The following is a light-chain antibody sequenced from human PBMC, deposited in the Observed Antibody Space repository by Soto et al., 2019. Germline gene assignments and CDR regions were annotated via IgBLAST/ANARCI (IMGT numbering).Light chain of an antibody. CDR3: TSYTTSSTYV. Sequence: QSALTQPASVSGSPGQSITISCTGTSSDVGGNKYVSWYQQYPGKAPKLMIFEVSKRPSGVSNRFSGSKSGKTASLTISGLQTADVADYYCTSYTTSSTYVFGAGTKVTVL. CDR2: EVS. CDR1: SSDVGGNKY. V-gene: IGLV2-14*01. J-gene: IGLJ1*01.